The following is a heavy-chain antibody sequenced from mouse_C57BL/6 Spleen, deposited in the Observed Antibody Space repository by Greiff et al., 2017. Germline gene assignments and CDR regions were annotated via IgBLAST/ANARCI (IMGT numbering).Heavy chain of an antibody. V-gene: IGHV1-69*01. CDR2: IDPSDSYT. CDR3: ADCAMDG. Sequence: QVQLQQPGAELVMPGASVKLSCKASGYTFTSYWMHWVKQRPGQGLEWIGEIDPSDSYTNYNQKFKGKSTLTVDKSSSTAYMQLSSLTSEGSAVDNCADCAMDGWGEGASVTVSS. CDR1: GYTFTSYW. J-gene: IGHJ4*01.